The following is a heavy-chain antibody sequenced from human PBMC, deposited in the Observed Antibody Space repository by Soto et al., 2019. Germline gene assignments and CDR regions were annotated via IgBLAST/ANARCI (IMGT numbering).Heavy chain of an antibody. J-gene: IGHJ4*02. CDR1: GGSISSGNYY. D-gene: IGHD2-15*01. CDR2: IFYSGST. CDR3: ARGGSGDIVVVAAIDY. V-gene: IGHV4-31*03. Sequence: QVQLQESGPGLVKPSQTLSLTCTVSGGSISSGNYYWSWIRQHPGKGLEWIGYIFYSGSTYYTPSLQSRVTISVDTSKNQFSLKLSSVTAADTAVYYCARGGSGDIVVVAAIDYWGQGTLVTVSS.